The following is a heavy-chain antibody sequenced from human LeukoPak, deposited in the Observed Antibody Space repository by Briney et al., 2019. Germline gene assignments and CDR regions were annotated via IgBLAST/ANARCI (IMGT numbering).Heavy chain of an antibody. V-gene: IGHV4-4*07. J-gene: IGHJ4*02. D-gene: IGHD3-22*01. CDR3: ARFGAGYYDSSGYYPFDY. CDR2: IYGSGST. Sequence: SETLSLTCTVSGDSISGYYWSWIRQPAGRGLESIGRIYGSGSTNYNPSLKSRVTMSVDTSKNQFSLKLSSVTAADTAVYYCARFGAGYYDSSGYYPFDYWGQGTLVTVSS. CDR1: GDSISGYY.